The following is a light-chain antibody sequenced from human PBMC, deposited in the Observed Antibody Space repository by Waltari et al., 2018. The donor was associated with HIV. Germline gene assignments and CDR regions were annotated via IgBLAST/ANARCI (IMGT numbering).Light chain of an antibody. CDR2: GNS. CDR1: SSNIGAGYD. CDR3: QSYDSSLSRRV. V-gene: IGLV1-40*01. Sequence: QSVLTQPPSVSGAPGQRVTISCTGSSSNIGAGYDVHWYQQLPGTAPKLLLYGNSNRPSGVPDRFSGSKSGTSASLAITGLQAEDEADYYCQSYDSSLSRRVFGTGTKVTVL. J-gene: IGLJ1*01.